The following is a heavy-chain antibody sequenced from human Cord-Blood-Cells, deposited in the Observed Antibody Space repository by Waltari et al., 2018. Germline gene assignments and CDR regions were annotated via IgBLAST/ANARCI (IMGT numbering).Heavy chain of an antibody. CDR1: EFTVSGPA. CDR2: IRSKANSYAT. D-gene: IGHD3-10*01. V-gene: IGHV3-73*01. CDR3: TSRYYYGSGSYKYYFDY. J-gene: IGHJ4*02. Sequence: EVQLMETGGGLGQHGGLLNRSGAAPEFTVSGPAMHWVIQASGNGREWVGRIRSKANSYATVYAASVKGRFTISRDDSKNTAYLQMNSLKTEDTAVYYCTSRYYYGSGSYKYYFDYWGQGTLVTVSS.